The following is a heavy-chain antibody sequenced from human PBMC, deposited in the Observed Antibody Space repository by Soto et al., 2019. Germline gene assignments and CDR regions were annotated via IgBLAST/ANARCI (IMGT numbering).Heavy chain of an antibody. D-gene: IGHD6-13*01. Sequence: ASVKVSCKASGYTFTSYGISWVRQAPGQGLEWMGWISAYNGNTNYAQKLQGRVTMTTDTSTSTAYMELRSLRSDDTAVYYCARIVRGPDSSSWYQSDYYFDYWGQGTLVTVSS. CDR1: GYTFTSYG. CDR2: ISAYNGNT. V-gene: IGHV1-18*01. CDR3: ARIVRGPDSSSWYQSDYYFDY. J-gene: IGHJ4*02.